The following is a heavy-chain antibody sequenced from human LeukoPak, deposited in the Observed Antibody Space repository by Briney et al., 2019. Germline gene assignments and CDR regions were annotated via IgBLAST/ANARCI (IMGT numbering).Heavy chain of an antibody. V-gene: IGHV3-23*01. D-gene: IGHD3-10*01. CDR2: ISGSGGST. Sequence: PGGSLRLSCAASGFTFSSYAMSWVRQTPGKGLEWVSAISGSGGSTYYADSVKGRFTISRDNSKNTLYLQMNSLRAEDTAVHYCAKSGWFAELLFGGNPLELCWFDPWGQGTLVTVSS. J-gene: IGHJ5*02. CDR3: AKSGWFAELLFGGNPLELCWFDP. CDR1: GFTFSSYA.